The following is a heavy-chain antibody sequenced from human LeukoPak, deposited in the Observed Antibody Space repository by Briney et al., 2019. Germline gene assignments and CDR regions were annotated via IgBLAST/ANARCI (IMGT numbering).Heavy chain of an antibody. J-gene: IGHJ5*02. V-gene: IGHV4-61*05. CDR1: GGSISGSSYY. Sequence: PSETLSLTCAVSGGSISGSSYYWGWIRQPPGKGLEWIGYIYYSGTTIYNPSLKSRLTISIDTSKNQLSLKMSSVTAADTAIYYCARAETNYYGSGSSSWFDPWGQGTLVTVSS. D-gene: IGHD3-10*01. CDR2: IYYSGTT. CDR3: ARAETNYYGSGSSSWFDP.